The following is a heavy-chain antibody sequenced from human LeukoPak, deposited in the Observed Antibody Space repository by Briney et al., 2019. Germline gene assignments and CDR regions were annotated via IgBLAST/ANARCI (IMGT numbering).Heavy chain of an antibody. D-gene: IGHD3-22*01. CDR1: GGSISSSSYY. CDR3: ARHPRGYYYDSSGTTPGAFDI. J-gene: IGHJ3*02. CDR2: IYYSGST. Sequence: SETLSLTCTVSGGSISSSSYYWGWIRQPPGKGLEWIGSIYYSGSTYYNPSLKSRVTISVDTSKNQFSLKLSSVTAADTAVYYCARHPRGYYYDSSGTTPGAFDIWGQGTMVTVSS. V-gene: IGHV4-39*07.